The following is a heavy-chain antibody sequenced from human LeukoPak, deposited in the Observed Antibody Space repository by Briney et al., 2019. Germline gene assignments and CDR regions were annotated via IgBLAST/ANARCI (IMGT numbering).Heavy chain of an antibody. Sequence: QPGGSLRLSCAASGFIFTPYAMTWVRQAPGKGLEWVSSVSGNVGSTYYADSVKGRFTISRDTSKKTLYLQMNSLRTEDTAVYYRVKDIYGDYGGMDYWGQGTLVTVSS. CDR3: VKDIYGDYGGMDY. CDR2: VSGNVGST. CDR1: GFIFTPYA. D-gene: IGHD4-17*01. V-gene: IGHV3-23*01. J-gene: IGHJ4*02.